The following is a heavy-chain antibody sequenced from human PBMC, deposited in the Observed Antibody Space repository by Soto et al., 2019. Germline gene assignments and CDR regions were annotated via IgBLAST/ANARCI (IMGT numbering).Heavy chain of an antibody. CDR3: GILRGKARLWYFDL. J-gene: IGHJ2*01. D-gene: IGHD3-3*02. CDR1: GFTFSRYW. V-gene: IGHV3-74*01. Sequence: GGSLRLSCAASGFTFSRYWMYWVRQAPGKGLVWVSRINGDGSSTTYADSVKGRFTISRDNGNNTLHLPMNSLRADDTGLYYRGILRGKARLWYFDLWGRGTLVTVSS. CDR2: INGDGSST.